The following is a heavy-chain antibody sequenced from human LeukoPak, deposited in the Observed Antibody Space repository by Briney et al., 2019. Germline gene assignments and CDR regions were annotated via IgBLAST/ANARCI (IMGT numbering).Heavy chain of an antibody. Sequence: PGGSLRLSCAASGFTFSGYSMNWVRQAPGKGLEWVSSIGSSSSSIYYADSVKGRFTISRDNAKNSLYLQMNSLRAEDTAVYYCARDRWELRGEFVYWGQGTLVTVSS. CDR3: ARDRWELRGEFVY. CDR2: IGSSSSSI. CDR1: GFTFSGYS. D-gene: IGHD1-26*01. V-gene: IGHV3-21*01. J-gene: IGHJ4*02.